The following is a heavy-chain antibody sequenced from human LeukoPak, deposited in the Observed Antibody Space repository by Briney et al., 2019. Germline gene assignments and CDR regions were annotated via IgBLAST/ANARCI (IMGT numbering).Heavy chain of an antibody. J-gene: IGHJ4*02. CDR3: AKEKGGYSYGWVDY. D-gene: IGHD5-18*01. CDR2: ISWNSGSI. V-gene: IGHV3-9*01. Sequence: PGRSLRLSCAASGFTFDDYAMHWVRQAPGKGLEWVSGISWNSGSIGYADSVKGRFTISRDNAKNSLYLQINSLRAEDTALYYCAKEKGGYSYGWVDYWGQGTLVTVSS. CDR1: GFTFDDYA.